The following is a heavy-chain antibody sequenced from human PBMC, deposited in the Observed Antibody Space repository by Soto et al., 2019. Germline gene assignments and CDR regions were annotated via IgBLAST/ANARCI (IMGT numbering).Heavy chain of an antibody. D-gene: IGHD3-10*01. Sequence: QVQVVQSGVEVRRHGSSVKVSCKASGETFKNCVISWVRQAPGQGLEWMGGIIPLFGTTDFAQRFQGRLPTTTGEATTTAYMELSRLRAEDTATYSCAAELLFGKLSVVWGPGPTVIVSS. CDR1: GETFKNCV. V-gene: IGHV1-69*01. CDR2: IIPLFGTT. CDR3: AAELLFGKLSVV. J-gene: IGHJ6*02.